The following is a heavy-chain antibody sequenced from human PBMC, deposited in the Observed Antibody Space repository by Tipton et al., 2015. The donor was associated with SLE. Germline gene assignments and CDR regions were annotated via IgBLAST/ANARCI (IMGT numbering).Heavy chain of an antibody. CDR1: GNSIATDPHY. CDR3: ARHPGASFDF. J-gene: IGHJ4*02. CDR2: IHDSGAT. V-gene: IGHV4-31*03. Sequence: TLSLTCSVSGNSIATDPHYWSWIRQHPGKGLEWIGYIHDSGATFYNPSLRSRSAISVDTSQNQFSLRLTSATAADTAIYYCARHPGASFDFWGQGILVTVSS.